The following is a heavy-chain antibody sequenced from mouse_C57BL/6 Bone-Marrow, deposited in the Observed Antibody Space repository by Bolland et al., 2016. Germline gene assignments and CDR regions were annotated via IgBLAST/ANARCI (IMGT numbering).Heavy chain of an antibody. Sequence: GNGDTSYNQKFKGKDTLTADKSSSTAYMQLSSLTSEDSAVYYCACGYYPFAYWGQGTLV. D-gene: IGHD2-3*01. CDR3: SEDSAVYYCACGYYPFAY. J-gene: IGHJ3*01. V-gene: IGHV1-87*01.